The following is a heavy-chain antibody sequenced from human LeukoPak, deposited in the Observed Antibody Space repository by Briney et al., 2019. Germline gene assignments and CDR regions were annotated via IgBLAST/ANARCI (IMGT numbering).Heavy chain of an antibody. CDR3: ARDNSIDDRGWWFDP. J-gene: IGHJ5*01. CDR2: INPSGSRT. Sequence: ASVKVSCMSSGYTFTNFYMHWLRQAPGQGLEWMGLINPSGSRTWFSEKFQGRIILTRDMSTSTDYMELSSLRSEDTAVYFCARDNSIDDRGWWFDPWGQGTLVTVSS. D-gene: IGHD4-23*01. CDR1: GYTFTNFY. V-gene: IGHV1-46*01.